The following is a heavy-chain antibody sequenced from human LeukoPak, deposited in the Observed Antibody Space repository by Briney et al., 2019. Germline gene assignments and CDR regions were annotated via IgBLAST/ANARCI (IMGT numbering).Heavy chain of an antibody. D-gene: IGHD3-9*01. CDR1: GYTFTSYD. Sequence: GASVKVSCKASGYTFTSYDINWVRQATGQWLEWMGWMNPNSGNTGYAQKFQGRVTMTRNTSISTAYMELSSLRSEDTAVYYCAGTTYYDILTGGLGMDVWGQGTTVTVSS. CDR3: AGTTYYDILTGGLGMDV. J-gene: IGHJ6*02. V-gene: IGHV1-8*01. CDR2: MNPNSGNT.